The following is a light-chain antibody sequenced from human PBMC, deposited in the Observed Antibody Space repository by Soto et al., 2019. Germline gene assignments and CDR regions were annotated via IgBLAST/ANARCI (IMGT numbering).Light chain of an antibody. Sequence: MQMTQSPSSVSASVGDRVTITCRASQGISGWLAWYQQKPGKAPKLLIYATSTLQSGVPPRFSGSASGTDFTLTISSLQPEDFATYYCLQSNNFPPLTFGGGPKVEIK. J-gene: IGKJ4*01. V-gene: IGKV1-12*01. CDR2: ATS. CDR1: QGISGW. CDR3: LQSNNFPPLT.